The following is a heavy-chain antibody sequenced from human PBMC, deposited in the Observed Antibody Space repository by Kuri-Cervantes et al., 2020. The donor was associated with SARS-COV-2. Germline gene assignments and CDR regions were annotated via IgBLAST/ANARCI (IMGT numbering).Heavy chain of an antibody. CDR3: ARAGQYQLLYDTKEAYYYGMDV. D-gene: IGHD2-2*02. CDR2: IWYEGSNK. V-gene: IGHV3-33*08. Sequence: GESLKISCVASGFNFSTTDMHWVRQAPGKGLEWVAVIWYEGSNKYYADSVKGRFTTSRDNSKNTLYLQMNSLRAEDTAVYYCARAGQYQLLYDTKEAYYYGMDVWGQGTTVTVSS. J-gene: IGHJ6*02. CDR1: GFNFSTTD.